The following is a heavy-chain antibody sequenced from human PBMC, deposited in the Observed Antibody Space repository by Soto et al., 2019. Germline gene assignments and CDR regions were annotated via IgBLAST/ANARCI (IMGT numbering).Heavy chain of an antibody. V-gene: IGHV3-21*01. CDR3: TRVYGDYGTLSDY. J-gene: IGHJ4*02. CDR1: GFTFSDYS. CDR2: ISSTSTFI. D-gene: IGHD4-17*01. Sequence: EVQLVESGGGLVKPGDSLRLSCAASGFTFSDYSVNWVRQAPGKGLAWVSSISSTSTFIYYADSVRGRFTISRDNAKNSLYLQMNSLRAEDTAAYYCTRVYGDYGTLSDYWGRGTLVTVSS.